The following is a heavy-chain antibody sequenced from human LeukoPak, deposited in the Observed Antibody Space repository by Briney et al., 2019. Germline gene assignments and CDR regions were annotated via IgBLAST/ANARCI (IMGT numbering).Heavy chain of an antibody. D-gene: IGHD2-21*02. J-gene: IGHJ5*02. CDR1: GYSFTTYL. CDR3: PCPKMTAPWSAP. Sequence: GESLKISCNAFGYSFTTYLIGWVRQVRGKGLEWMGVIYPGDSRTRYNPAFQGHVTLSADKSISTAYLQWSSLQASDPATYYCPCPKMTAPWSAPWGQGTLVTVSS. V-gene: IGHV5-51*01. CDR2: IYPGDSRT.